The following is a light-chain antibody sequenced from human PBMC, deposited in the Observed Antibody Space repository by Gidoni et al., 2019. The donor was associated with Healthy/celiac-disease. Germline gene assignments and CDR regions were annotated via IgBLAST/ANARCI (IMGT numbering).Light chain of an antibody. CDR3: QQYNSYPT. CDR2: DAS. V-gene: IGKV1-5*01. CDR1: QSISSW. J-gene: IGKJ2*01. Sequence: DIQMTQSPSTLSSSVGDRDTITCRASQSISSWLAWYQQKPGKAPKLLIYDASSLESGVPSRFSGSGSVTEFTLTISSLQPDDFATYYCQQYNSYPTFXQXTKLEIK.